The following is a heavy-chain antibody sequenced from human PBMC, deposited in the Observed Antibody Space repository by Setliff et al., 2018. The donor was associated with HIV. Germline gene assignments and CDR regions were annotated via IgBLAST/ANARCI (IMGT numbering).Heavy chain of an antibody. D-gene: IGHD1-7*01. Sequence: SETLSLTCAVSGGSIISSSYYWGWIRQPPGKGLEWIGTLYSSGSTDYTPSLKSRVTISVDTSKNMLYLQMDSLRAEDTAVYYCARGRNRNYVVYGMDVWGQGTTVTVSS. CDR2: LYSSGST. CDR3: ARGRNRNYVVYGMDV. CDR1: GGSIISSSYY. V-gene: IGHV4-39*07. J-gene: IGHJ6*02.